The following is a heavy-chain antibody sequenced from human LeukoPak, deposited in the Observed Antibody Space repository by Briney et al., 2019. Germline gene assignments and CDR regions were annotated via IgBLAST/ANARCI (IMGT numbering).Heavy chain of an antibody. CDR1: GGSISSSSYY. CDR3: ARDGSGWQFDY. V-gene: IGHV4-61*01. CDR2: IYYSGST. D-gene: IGHD6-25*01. Sequence: PSETLSLTCTVSGGSISSSSYYWSWIRQPPGKGLEWIGYIYYSGSTNYNPSLKSRVTISVDTSKNQFSLKLSSVTAADTAVYYCARDGSGWQFDYWGQGTLVTVSS. J-gene: IGHJ4*02.